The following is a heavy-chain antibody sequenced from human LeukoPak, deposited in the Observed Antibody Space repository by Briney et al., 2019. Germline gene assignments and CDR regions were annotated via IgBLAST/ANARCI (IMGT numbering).Heavy chain of an antibody. J-gene: IGHJ5*02. CDR2: IYYSGST. D-gene: IGHD3-22*01. Sequence: SETLSLTCTVSGGSISSYYWSWIRQPPGKGLEWIGYIYYSGSTNYNPSLKSRVTISVDTSKNQFSLKLSSVTAADTAVYYCARGAYYDSSGIFGGYNWFDPWGQGTLVTVSS. V-gene: IGHV4-59*01. CDR3: ARGAYYDSSGIFGGYNWFDP. CDR1: GGSISSYY.